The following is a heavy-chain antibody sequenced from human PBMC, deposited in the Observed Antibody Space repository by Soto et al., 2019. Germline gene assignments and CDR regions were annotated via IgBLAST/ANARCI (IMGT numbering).Heavy chain of an antibody. CDR2: IYSGGST. CDR1: GFTVSSNY. D-gene: IGHD3-3*01. V-gene: IGHV3-66*01. CDR3: ARGLYYDFWSGPEDKNYYMDV. J-gene: IGHJ6*03. Sequence: GGSLRLSCAASGFTVSSNYMSWVRQAPGKGLEWVSVIYSGGSTYCADSVKGRFTISRDNSKNTLYLQMNSLRAEDTAVYYCARGLYYDFWSGPEDKNYYMDVWGKGTTVTVSS.